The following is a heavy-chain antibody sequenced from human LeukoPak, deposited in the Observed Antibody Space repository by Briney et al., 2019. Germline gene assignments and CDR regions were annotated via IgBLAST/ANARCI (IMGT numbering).Heavy chain of an antibody. D-gene: IGHD3-10*01. CDR3: AKDSYYYGSGKGHIDY. CDR1: GFTFDDYA. J-gene: IGHJ4*02. Sequence: PGRSLRLSCAASGFTFDDYAMHWVRQAPGKGLEWVSGISWNSGSIGYADSVKGRFTISRDNAKNSLYLQMNSLRAEDTALYYCAKDSYYYGSGKGHIDYWGQGTLVTVSS. CDR2: ISWNSGSI. V-gene: IGHV3-9*01.